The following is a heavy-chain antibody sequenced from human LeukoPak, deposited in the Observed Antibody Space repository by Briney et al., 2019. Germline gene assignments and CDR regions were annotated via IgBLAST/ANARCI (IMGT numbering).Heavy chain of an antibody. J-gene: IGHJ4*02. CDR1: GFTFSTYW. D-gene: IGHD4/OR15-4a*01. CDR2: ISTGGHST. V-gene: IGHV3-23*01. CDR3: AVRALVYGGFDY. Sequence: GGSLRLSCAASGFTFSTYWMVWVRQAPGKGLEWVSGISTGGHSTYYGDSVKGRFTISRDNSNNTLYLQMKSLGAEDTAVYFCAVRALVYGGFDYWGQGTLVTVSS.